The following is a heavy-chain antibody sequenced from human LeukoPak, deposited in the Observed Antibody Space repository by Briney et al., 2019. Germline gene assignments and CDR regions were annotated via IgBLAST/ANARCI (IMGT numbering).Heavy chain of an antibody. CDR3: ARGGGPTPFDY. CDR1: GGSISGYY. CDR2: IYSSGRT. D-gene: IGHD2-15*01. Sequence: SETLSLTCIVSGGSISGYYWSWIRQPPGKGLEWIGYIYSSGRTNYNPSLKSRVTISADTSKNQFSLKLSSVTAADTAVYYCARGGGPTPFDYWGQGTLVTVSS. V-gene: IGHV4-59*12. J-gene: IGHJ4*02.